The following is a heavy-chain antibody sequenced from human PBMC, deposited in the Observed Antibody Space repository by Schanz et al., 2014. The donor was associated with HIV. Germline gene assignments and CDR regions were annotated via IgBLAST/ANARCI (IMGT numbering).Heavy chain of an antibody. J-gene: IGHJ6*02. Sequence: EAQLVEFGGGLVQPGRSLRLSCAASGFTFDDYAMYWVRQAPGKGLEWVSGISWSSGNIGYADSVKGRFTISRDNAKNTLYLQMNSLRAEDSAVYFCARVHSASSRFRYLFGMDVWGRGTTVTVSS. CDR2: ISWSSGNI. V-gene: IGHV3-9*01. CDR3: ARVHSASSRFRYLFGMDV. CDR1: GFTFDDYA. D-gene: IGHD1-26*01.